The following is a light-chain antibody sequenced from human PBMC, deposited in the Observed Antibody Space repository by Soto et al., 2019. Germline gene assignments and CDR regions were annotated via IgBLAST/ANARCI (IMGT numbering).Light chain of an antibody. V-gene: IGKV3-15*01. CDR3: QQYADLPTT. J-gene: IGKJ1*01. Sequence: EIVMKQSPVPLSVFPWERATLSCRASQSVGATVAWYHQRPGQAPRLLISGASTRATGVPARVSASGSGTAFTLTITSLQSDDFGVYYCQQYADLPTTVCQGTMV. CDR1: QSVGAT. CDR2: GAS.